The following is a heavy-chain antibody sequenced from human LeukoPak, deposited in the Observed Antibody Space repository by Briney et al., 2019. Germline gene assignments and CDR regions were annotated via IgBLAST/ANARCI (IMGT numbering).Heavy chain of an antibody. J-gene: IGHJ3*02. D-gene: IGHD3-3*01. CDR2: IKSRGDGETR. V-gene: IGHV3-15*01. Sequence: GGSLRLSCAASGFTFSIAWMSWVRQAPGRGLEWVGRIKSRGDGETRDYAAPVKDRFIISRDDSKNTLYLQMNSLRTEDTAIYYCAAVGEWLSNAFNTWGQGTLVTVSA. CDR1: GFTFSIAW. CDR3: AAVGEWLSNAFNT.